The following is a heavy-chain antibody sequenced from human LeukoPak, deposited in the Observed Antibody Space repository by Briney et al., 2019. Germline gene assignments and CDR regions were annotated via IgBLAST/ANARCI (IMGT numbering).Heavy chain of an antibody. D-gene: IGHD3-10*01. Sequence: GGSLRLSCAASGITFSSYAMSWVRQAPGKGLEWVSAISGSGGSTYCADSVKGRFTISRDNSKNTLYLQMNSLRAEDTAVYYCAKDGGYYGSGSYPTLLDAFDIWGQGTMVTVSS. J-gene: IGHJ3*02. CDR2: ISGSGGST. V-gene: IGHV3-23*01. CDR3: AKDGGYYGSGSYPTLLDAFDI. CDR1: GITFSSYA.